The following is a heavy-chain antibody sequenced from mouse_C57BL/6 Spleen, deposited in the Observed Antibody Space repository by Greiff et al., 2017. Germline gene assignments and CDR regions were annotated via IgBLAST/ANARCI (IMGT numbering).Heavy chain of an antibody. Sequence: VQLQQSGPELVKPGASVKISCKASGYSFTGYYMNWVKQSPEKSLEWIGEINPSTGGTTYNQKFKAKATLTVDKSSSTAYMQLKSLTSEDSAVYYCARGYGSSMYYCDYWGQGTLVTVSA. J-gene: IGHJ3*01. CDR3: ARGYGSSMYYCDY. D-gene: IGHD1-1*01. V-gene: IGHV1-42*01. CDR2: INPSTGGT. CDR1: GYSFTGYY.